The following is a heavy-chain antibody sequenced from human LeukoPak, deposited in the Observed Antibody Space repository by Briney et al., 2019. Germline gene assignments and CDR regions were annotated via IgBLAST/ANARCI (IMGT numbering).Heavy chain of an antibody. J-gene: IGHJ1*01. V-gene: IGHV4-39*01. CDR1: GDSVSRSDSY. Sequence: KPSETLSLTCSVSGDSVSRSDSYWDWIRQPPGKGLEWIGTIYYSGRTYYSPSLKSRVTMSVDPSNNQFSLNLRSVTAAATALYYCARGRYYDGRGYLEWGQGTLLSVSS. D-gene: IGHD3-22*01. CDR3: ARGRYYDGRGYLE. CDR2: IYYSGRT.